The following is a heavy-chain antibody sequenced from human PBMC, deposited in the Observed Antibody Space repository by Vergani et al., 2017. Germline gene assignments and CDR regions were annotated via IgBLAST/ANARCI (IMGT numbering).Heavy chain of an antibody. V-gene: IGHV3-21*01. CDR3: AREKGGYSYGYGVAYYYYGMDV. Sequence: EVQLVESGGGLVKPGGSLRLSCAASGFTFSSYSMNWVRQAPGKGLEWVSSISSSSSYIYYADSVKGRFTISRDNAKNSLYLQMNSLRAEDTAVYYCAREKGGYSYGYGVAYYYYGMDVWGQGTTVTVSS. CDR2: ISSSSSYI. J-gene: IGHJ6*02. D-gene: IGHD5-18*01. CDR1: GFTFSSYS.